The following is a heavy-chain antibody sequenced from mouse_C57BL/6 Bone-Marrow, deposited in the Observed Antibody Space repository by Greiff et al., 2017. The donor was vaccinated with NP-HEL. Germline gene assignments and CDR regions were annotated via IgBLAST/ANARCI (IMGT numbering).Heavy chain of an antibody. CDR2: ISDGGSYT. V-gene: IGHV5-4*01. CDR3: ARDEGYYYGISYDYAMDY. Sequence: EVMLVESGGGLVKPGGSLKLSCAASGFTFSSYSMSWVRQTPEKRLEWVATISDGGSYTYYPDNLKGRFTISKDNAKNNLYLQMSHLKSEDTAMYYCARDEGYYYGISYDYAMDYWGQGTSVTVSS. CDR1: GFTFSSYS. J-gene: IGHJ4*01. D-gene: IGHD1-1*01.